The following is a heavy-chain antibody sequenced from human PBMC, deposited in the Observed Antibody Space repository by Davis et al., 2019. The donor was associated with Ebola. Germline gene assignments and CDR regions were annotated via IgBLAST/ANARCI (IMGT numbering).Heavy chain of an antibody. J-gene: IGHJ6*02. CDR1: GFTFTSYA. V-gene: IGHV3-30*04. CDR2: ISYDGSDK. D-gene: IGHD5-24*01. CDR3: ARDGAEMTTGNLYYYYYGMDV. Sequence: GESLKISCAASGFTFTSYAMHWVRQAPGKGLAWVAVISYDGSDKYYADSVKGRFTISRDNSKNTLYLQMNSLRAEDTAVYYCARDGAEMTTGNLYYYYYGMDVWGQGTTVTVSS.